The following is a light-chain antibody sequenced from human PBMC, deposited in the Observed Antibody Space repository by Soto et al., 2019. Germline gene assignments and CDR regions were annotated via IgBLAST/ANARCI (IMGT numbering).Light chain of an antibody. CDR1: KNDIGVYDF. J-gene: IGLJ1*01. CDR3: KSYAGSNTYV. Sequence: QSVLAQPASVSGSPGQSIAISCTGTKNDIGVYDFVSWYQHHPGKAPRLIIYEVVQRPSGVPDRFSGSKSGNTASLTVSGLQAADEADYFCKSYAGSNTYVFGSGTKV. CDR2: EVV. V-gene: IGLV2-8*01.